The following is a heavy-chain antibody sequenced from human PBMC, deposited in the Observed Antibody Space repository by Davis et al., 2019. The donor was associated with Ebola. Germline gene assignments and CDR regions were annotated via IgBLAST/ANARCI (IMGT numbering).Heavy chain of an antibody. CDR3: ARDRGTMIVVGDWYFDL. CDR2: ISAYNGNT. J-gene: IGHJ2*01. V-gene: IGHV1-18*04. CDR1: GYTFTSYG. D-gene: IGHD3-22*01. Sequence: AASVKVSCKASGYTFTSYGISWVRQAPGQGLEWTGWISAYNGNTNYAQRFQDRVTMTTDTSTNTAYMEVRGLRSDDTAVYYCARDRGTMIVVGDWYFDLWGRGTLVTVSS.